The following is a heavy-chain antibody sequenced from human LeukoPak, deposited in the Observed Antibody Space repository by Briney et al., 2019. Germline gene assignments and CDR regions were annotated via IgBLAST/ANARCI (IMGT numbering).Heavy chain of an antibody. D-gene: IGHD2-21*02. V-gene: IGHV3-23*01. CDR3: VREDTPATANY. Sequence: GGSLRLSRAASGFNFANHAMSWVRQTAGKGLEWVSAISGGGDITYYADSVKGRFTISRDNSKDTLFLQMHSLRPGDTAVYYCVREDTPATANYWGQGTLVTISS. CDR2: ISGGGDIT. J-gene: IGHJ4*02. CDR1: GFNFANHA.